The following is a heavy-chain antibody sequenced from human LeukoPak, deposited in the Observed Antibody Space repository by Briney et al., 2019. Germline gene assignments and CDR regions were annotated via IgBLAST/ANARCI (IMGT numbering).Heavy chain of an antibody. D-gene: IGHD6-13*01. CDR3: ARGRAGVAAAGFDC. CDR1: GFSFSMSA. V-gene: IGHV3-30*04. CDR2: ISFDGANK. J-gene: IGHJ4*02. Sequence: PGRSLRLSCATSGFSFSMSAMHWVRLAPGKGLEWVAGISFDGANKFSGDSVKGRFSISRDNSKNSLYLQMNSLGLDDTAVYFCARGRAGVAAAGFDCWGQGTLVTVSS.